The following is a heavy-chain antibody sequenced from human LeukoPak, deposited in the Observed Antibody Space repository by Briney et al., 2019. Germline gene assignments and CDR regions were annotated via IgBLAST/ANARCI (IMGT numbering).Heavy chain of an antibody. J-gene: IGHJ5*02. V-gene: IGHV4-34*01. CDR3: AQAAAGNSRRYSSGYYPGA. D-gene: IGHD3-22*01. CDR2: INHSGST. CDR1: GGSFSGYY. Sequence: PSETLSLTCAVYGGSFSGYYWIWMRQPPGKGLEWIGEINHSGSTNYNPSLKSRVTISVDTSKNQFSLKLSSVTAADTAVYYCAQAAAGNSRRYSSGYYPGAWGQGTLVTVSS.